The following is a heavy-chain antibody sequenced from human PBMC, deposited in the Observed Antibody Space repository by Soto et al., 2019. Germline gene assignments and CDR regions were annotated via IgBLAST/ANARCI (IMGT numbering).Heavy chain of an antibody. CDR3: ARGGSWYFPLYYFDY. D-gene: IGHD6-13*01. J-gene: IGHJ4*02. V-gene: IGHV1-2*04. CDR1: GYTFTGYY. CDR2: INPNSGGT. Sequence: ASVKVSCKASGYTFTGYYMHWVRQAPGQGLEWMGWINPNSGGTNYAQKFQGWVTMTRDTSISTACMELSRLRSDDTAVYYCARGGSWYFPLYYFDYWGQGTLVTVSS.